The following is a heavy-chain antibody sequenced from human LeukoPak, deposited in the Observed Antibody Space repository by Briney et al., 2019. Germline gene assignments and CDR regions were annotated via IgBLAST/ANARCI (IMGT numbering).Heavy chain of an antibody. Sequence: PGGSLRLSCAASGFTFSDYYMSWVRQAPGKGLEWVANIKEDGSEKKYVDSLKGRLTISRDNAQNSLYLEMNSLRAEDTAVYYCARYWNGGNYGYWGQGTLVTVSS. CDR3: ARYWNGGNYGY. CDR2: IKEDGSEK. D-gene: IGHD1-1*01. J-gene: IGHJ4*02. CDR1: GFTFSDYY. V-gene: IGHV3-7*04.